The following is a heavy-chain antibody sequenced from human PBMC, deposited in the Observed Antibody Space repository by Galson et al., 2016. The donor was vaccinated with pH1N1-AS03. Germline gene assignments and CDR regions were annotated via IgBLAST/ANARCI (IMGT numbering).Heavy chain of an antibody. D-gene: IGHD6-19*01. Sequence: SVKVSCKASGYVFSDYYIHWVRQAPGQGLEWMGWINPNRGGTLYAPKFQGRVTITRDTSIRTAFMEVTWLTSDDTAVYYCARPLTSGFCSSGGRDCYGINPYYVAHWGQGTLVTVSS. CDR2: INPNRGGT. J-gene: IGHJ4*02. CDR3: ARPLTSGFCSSGGRDCYGINPYYVAH. CDR1: GYVFSDYY. V-gene: IGHV1-2*02.